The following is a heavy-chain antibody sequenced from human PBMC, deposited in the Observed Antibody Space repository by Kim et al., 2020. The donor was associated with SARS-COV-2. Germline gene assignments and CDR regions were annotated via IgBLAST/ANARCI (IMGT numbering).Heavy chain of an antibody. Sequence: SETLSLTCTVSGGSISSSSYYWGWIRQPPGKGLEWIGSIYYSGSTYYNPSLKSRVTISVDTSKNQFSLKLSSVTAADTAVYYCARVKVGAAEVDYWGQGTLVTVSS. D-gene: IGHD1-26*01. V-gene: IGHV4-39*07. J-gene: IGHJ4*02. CDR3: ARVKVGAAEVDY. CDR1: GGSISSSSYY. CDR2: IYYSGST.